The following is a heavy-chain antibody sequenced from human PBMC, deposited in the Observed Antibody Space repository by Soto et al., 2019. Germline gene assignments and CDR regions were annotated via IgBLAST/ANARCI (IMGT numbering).Heavy chain of an antibody. D-gene: IGHD2-2*01. Sequence: ASVKVSCKASGYTFTGYYMHLVRQAPGQGLEWMGWINPNSGGTNYAQKFQGWVTMTRDTSISTAYMELSRLRSDDTAVYYCARDLPYCSSTSCYSYGMDVWGQGTTVTVSS. CDR3: ARDLPYCSSTSCYSYGMDV. J-gene: IGHJ6*02. CDR1: GYTFTGYY. CDR2: INPNSGGT. V-gene: IGHV1-2*04.